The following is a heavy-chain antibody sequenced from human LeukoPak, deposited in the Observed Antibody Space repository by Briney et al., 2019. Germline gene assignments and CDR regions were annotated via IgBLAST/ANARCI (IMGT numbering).Heavy chain of an antibody. V-gene: IGHV3-23*01. Sequence: GGSLRLSCAASGFTFSSYAMSWVRQAPGKGLEWVSAISHSGVTTYYADSVKGRFTISRDNSRNTLYLQMNSLRAEDTAVYYCAKDDRWLQFCCWGQGTLVTVSA. CDR1: GFTFSSYA. J-gene: IGHJ4*02. D-gene: IGHD5-24*01. CDR3: AKDDRWLQFCC. CDR2: ISHSGVTT.